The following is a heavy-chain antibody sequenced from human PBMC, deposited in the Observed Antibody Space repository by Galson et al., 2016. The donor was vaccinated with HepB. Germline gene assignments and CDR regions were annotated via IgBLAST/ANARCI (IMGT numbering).Heavy chain of an antibody. J-gene: IGHJ4*02. CDR3: ARMYCSSSSCYFDS. CDR2: IYSDGSTK. CDR1: GFLFNYFA. D-gene: IGHD2-2*01. Sequence: SLRLSCATSGFLFNYFAMHWARQAPGKGLEWVATIYSDGSTKYYADSVKGRFTISRDNSKNTLDLQMSSLKVEDTAVYYCARMYCSSSSCYFDSWGQGALVTVSS. V-gene: IGHV3-33*01.